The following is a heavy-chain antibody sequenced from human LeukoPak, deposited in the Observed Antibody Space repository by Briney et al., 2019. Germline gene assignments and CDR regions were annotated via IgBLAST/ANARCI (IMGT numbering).Heavy chain of an antibody. J-gene: IGHJ4*02. CDR1: GFTFSSYS. D-gene: IGHD4-17*01. CDR3: ARDSVLGDPFDY. V-gene: IGHV4-39*07. CDR2: IYYSGST. Sequence: PGGSLRLSCAASGFTFSSYSMNWVRQAPGKGLEWIGSIYYSGSTYYNPSLKSRVTISVDTSKNQFSLKLSSVTAADTAVYYCARDSVLGDPFDYWGQGTLVTVSS.